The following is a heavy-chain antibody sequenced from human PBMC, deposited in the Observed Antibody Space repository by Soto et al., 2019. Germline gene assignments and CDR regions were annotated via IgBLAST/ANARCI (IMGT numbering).Heavy chain of an antibody. D-gene: IGHD6-25*01. J-gene: IGHJ4*02. Sequence: QVQLVESGGGLVKPGGSLRLSCAASGFTFGDYYMSWIRQAPGKGLEWVSYISSSGSSTYYVDSVRGRFTISRDNAKNSLYLPMDSLGAEDTAVYYCARAAAASPAAWYWGQGTLVTVSS. CDR2: ISSSGSST. CDR3: ARAAAASPAAWY. V-gene: IGHV3-11*01. CDR1: GFTFGDYY.